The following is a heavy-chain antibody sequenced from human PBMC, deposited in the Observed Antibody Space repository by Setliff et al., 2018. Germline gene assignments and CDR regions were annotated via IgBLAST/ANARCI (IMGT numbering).Heavy chain of an antibody. V-gene: IGHV4-59*04. CDR2: INYSGIT. D-gene: IGHD2-15*01. Sequence: PSETLSLTCTVSGGSIGPHYWSWIRQAPGKGLEWIGSINYSGITYYSPSLKSRVIVSVDTSKNQFSLKLSSVTAADTAVYYCARLPGYCNGGNCYGYYTFDIWGQGTMVTV. CDR1: GGSIGPHY. CDR3: ARLPGYCNGGNCYGYYTFDI. J-gene: IGHJ3*02.